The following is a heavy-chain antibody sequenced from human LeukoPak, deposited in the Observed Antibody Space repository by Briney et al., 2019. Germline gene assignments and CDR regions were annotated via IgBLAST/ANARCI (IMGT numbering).Heavy chain of an antibody. D-gene: IGHD3-16*01. V-gene: IGHV4-34*01. CDR3: ARMPLAGGFDY. Sequence: PSETLSLTCAVYGGSFSGYYWSWSRQPPGRGLEWIGEINHSGSTNYNPSLKSRVTISVDTSKNQFSLKLSSVTAADTAVYYCARMPLAGGFDYWGQGTLVTVSS. CDR1: GGSFSGYY. CDR2: INHSGST. J-gene: IGHJ4*02.